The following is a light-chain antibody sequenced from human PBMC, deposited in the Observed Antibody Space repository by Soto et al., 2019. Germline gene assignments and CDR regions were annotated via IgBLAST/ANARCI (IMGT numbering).Light chain of an antibody. V-gene: IGLV2-14*01. CDR1: SSDVGGYNY. CDR2: DVS. J-gene: IGLJ2*01. Sequence: QSALTQPASVSGSHGQSITISCTGTSSDVGGYNYVSWYQQHPGKAPKLMIYDVSNRPSGVSNRYSGSKSGNTASLTISGLQGEDEADYYCISYTTSSPHVVFGGGTKLTVL. CDR3: ISYTTSSPHVV.